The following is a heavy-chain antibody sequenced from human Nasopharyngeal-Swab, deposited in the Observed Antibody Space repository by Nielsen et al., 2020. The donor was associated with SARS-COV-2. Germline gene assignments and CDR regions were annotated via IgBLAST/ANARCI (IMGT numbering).Heavy chain of an antibody. CDR2: FDPEDGET. D-gene: IGHD3-10*01. CDR3: ATAPAVRGVIGDYYYYYGMDV. Sequence: ASVKVSCKVSGYTLSDLSMHWVRQAPGKGLEWMGGFDPEDGETIYAQKFQGRVTMTEDTSTDTAYMELSSLRSEDTAVYYCATAPAVRGVIGDYYYYYGMDVWGQGTTVTVSS. J-gene: IGHJ6*02. CDR1: GYTLSDLS. V-gene: IGHV1-24*01.